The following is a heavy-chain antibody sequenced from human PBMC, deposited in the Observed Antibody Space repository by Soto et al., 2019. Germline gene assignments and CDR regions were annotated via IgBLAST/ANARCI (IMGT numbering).Heavy chain of an antibody. CDR3: GRGSSFMVLAS. J-gene: IGHJ5*02. CDR1: GFTFSSYS. CDR2: IGTSGSYI. D-gene: IGHD3-10*01. Sequence: GSLRLSCAASGFTFSSYSMNWVRQAPGKGLEWVSSIGTSGSYIYDTDSVKGRFTISRDNTKDSLYLQMNSLRAEDTAIYYFGRGSSFMVLASWGKGPPVP. V-gene: IGHV3-21*01.